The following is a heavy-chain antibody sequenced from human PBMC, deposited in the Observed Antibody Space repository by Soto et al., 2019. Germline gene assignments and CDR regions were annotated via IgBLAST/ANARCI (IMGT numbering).Heavy chain of an antibody. J-gene: IGHJ4*02. Sequence: PSETLSLTCTVSGGSISSYYWSWIRQPPGKGLEWIGYIYYSGSTSYNPSLKSRVTISVDTSKNQFSLQLNSVTPEDAAVYYCANDPGYSLDYWGQGTQVTVSS. D-gene: IGHD5-12*01. CDR2: IYYSGST. V-gene: IGHV4-59*12. CDR1: GGSISSYY. CDR3: ANDPGYSLDY.